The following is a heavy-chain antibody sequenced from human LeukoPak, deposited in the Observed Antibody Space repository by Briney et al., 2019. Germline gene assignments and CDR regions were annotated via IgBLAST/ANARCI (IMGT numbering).Heavy chain of an antibody. CDR3: ARVTPPTCFDY. CDR1: GFTFSSYE. V-gene: IGHV3-48*03. CDR2: ISSSGSTI. Sequence: GGSLRLSCAASGFTFSSYEMNWVRQAPGKGLEWVSYISSSGSTIYYADSVKGRFTISRDNAKNSLYLQMNSLRAEDTAVYYCARVTPPTCFDYWGQGTLVTVSS. J-gene: IGHJ4*02. D-gene: IGHD2/OR15-2a*01.